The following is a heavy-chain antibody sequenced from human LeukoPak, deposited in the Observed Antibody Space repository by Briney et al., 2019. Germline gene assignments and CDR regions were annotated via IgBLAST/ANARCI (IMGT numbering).Heavy chain of an antibody. Sequence: GGTLRLSCAASRFTFNNYWMHWVRQAPGKGLVWVSRINSDGSSTTYADSVKRRFTISRDNSEKTLYLQMNSVRAEDTAVYYCARDRFGTTDYWGQGTMVTVSA. J-gene: IGHJ4*02. D-gene: IGHD2/OR15-2a*01. V-gene: IGHV3-74*01. CDR1: RFTFNNYW. CDR3: ARDRFGTTDY. CDR2: INSDGSST.